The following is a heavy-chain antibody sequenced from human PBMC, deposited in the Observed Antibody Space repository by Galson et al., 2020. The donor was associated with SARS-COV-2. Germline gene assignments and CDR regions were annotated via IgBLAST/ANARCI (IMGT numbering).Heavy chain of an antibody. CDR2: ISYDGSNK. D-gene: IGHD6-13*01. J-gene: IGHJ6*02. Sequence: GESLKISCAASGFTFSSYAMHWVRQAPGKGLEWVAVISYDGSNKYYADSVKGRFTISRDNSKNTLYLQMNSLRAEDTAVYYCARDLRNSAAAGTPYYYYGMDVWGQGTTVTVSS. CDR3: ARDLRNSAAAGTPYYYYGMDV. V-gene: IGHV3-30-3*01. CDR1: GFTFSSYA.